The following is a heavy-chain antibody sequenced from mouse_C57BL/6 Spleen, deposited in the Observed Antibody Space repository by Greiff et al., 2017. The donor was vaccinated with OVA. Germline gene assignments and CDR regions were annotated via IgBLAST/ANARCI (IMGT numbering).Heavy chain of an antibody. J-gene: IGHJ1*03. CDR2: IYYSGTI. CDR3: ARDIRRYFDV. V-gene: IGHV3-5*01. Sequence: VQLKESGPGLVKPSQTVFLTCTVTGISITTGNYRWSWIRQFPGHKLEWIGYIYYSGTITYNPSLTSRTTITRDTPKNQFFLEMNSLTAEDTATYYCARDIRRYFDVWGTGTTVTVSS. CDR1: GISITTGNYR. D-gene: IGHD2-12*01.